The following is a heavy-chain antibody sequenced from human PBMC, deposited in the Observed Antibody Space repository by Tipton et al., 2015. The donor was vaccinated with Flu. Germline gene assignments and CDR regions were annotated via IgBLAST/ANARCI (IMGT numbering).Heavy chain of an antibody. V-gene: IGHV4-38-2*01. CDR2: ISHSGTT. CDR1: GYSISSGYY. J-gene: IGHJ4*02. CDR3: ARGGFDADSDS. Sequence: TLSLTCAVSGYSISSGYYWGWIRQPPGKGLEWIGSISHSGTTYYNPSLKSRVTISVDTSKNQFSLKLSSVTAADTAVYYCARGGFDADSDSWGQGTLVTVSS. D-gene: IGHD3-16*01.